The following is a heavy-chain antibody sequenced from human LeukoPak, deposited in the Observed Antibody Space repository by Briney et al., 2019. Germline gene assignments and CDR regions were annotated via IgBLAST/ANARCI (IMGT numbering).Heavy chain of an antibody. V-gene: IGHV3-23*01. J-gene: IGHJ6*03. Sequence: PGGSLRLSCAASGFTFSSYAMSWVRQAPGKGLEWVSAISGSGGSTYYADSVKGRFTISRDNSKNTLYLQMNSLRTEDTAVYYCAKDNRLGISFYYYMDVWGKGTTVTVSS. CDR2: ISGSGGST. CDR3: AKDNRLGISFYYYMDV. D-gene: IGHD7-27*01. CDR1: GFTFSSYA.